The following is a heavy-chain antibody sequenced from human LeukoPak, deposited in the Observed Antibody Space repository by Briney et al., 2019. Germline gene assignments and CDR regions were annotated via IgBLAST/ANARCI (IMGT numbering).Heavy chain of an antibody. CDR1: GFSFETYG. CDR2: ISYDGSNK. D-gene: IGHD5/OR15-5a*01. Sequence: GGSLRLSCTASGFSFETYGMHWVRQAPGKGLEWVAVISYDGSNKYYADSVKGRFTISRDNSKNTLYLQMNSLRAEDTAVYYCAKDRLLDYWGQGTLVTVSS. CDR3: AKDRLLDY. J-gene: IGHJ4*02. V-gene: IGHV3-30*18.